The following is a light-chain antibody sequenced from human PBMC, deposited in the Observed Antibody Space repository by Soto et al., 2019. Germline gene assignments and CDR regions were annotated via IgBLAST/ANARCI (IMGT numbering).Light chain of an antibody. V-gene: IGLV2-23*01. CDR1: SSDVGSYDL. CDR3: YSYAGDSLYV. Sequence: QSVLTQTASVSGAPGQAITISCTGTSSDVGSYDLVSWYQHHPGKVPKLMVYEGTKRPAGVSDRFSSSKSGNTASLTISGLQAEDEADYYCYSYAGDSLYVFGTGTTVTVL. CDR2: EGT. J-gene: IGLJ1*01.